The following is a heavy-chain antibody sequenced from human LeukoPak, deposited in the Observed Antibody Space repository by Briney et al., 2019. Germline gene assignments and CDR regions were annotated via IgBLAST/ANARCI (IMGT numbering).Heavy chain of an antibody. CDR1: GGSFSGYY. D-gene: IGHD3-22*01. CDR2: INHSGST. Sequence: PSETLSLTCAVYGGSFSGYYWSWIRQPPGKGLEWIGEINHSGSTNYNPSLKSRVTISVDTSKNQFSLKLSSVTAADTAVYYCANRRDYYDSSGYWVPFGYWGQGTLVTVSS. J-gene: IGHJ4*02. CDR3: ANRRDYYDSSGYWVPFGY. V-gene: IGHV4-34*01.